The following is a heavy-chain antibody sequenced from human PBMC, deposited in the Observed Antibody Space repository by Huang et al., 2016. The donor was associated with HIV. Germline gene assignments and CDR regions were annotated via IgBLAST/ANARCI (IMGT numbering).Heavy chain of an antibody. Sequence: EVQLVESGGGLVQPGGSLRLSCAASGLTFTSYSVNWVRQATGKGVEWISYISSDSVLHYADSVKGRFTISRDNAKNSLYLQMNSLRAEDTAVYYCARGTVYYDSSGRGAFDIWGQGTMVTVSS. CDR1: GLTFTSYS. D-gene: IGHD3-22*01. CDR3: ARGTVYYDSSGRGAFDI. J-gene: IGHJ3*02. V-gene: IGHV3-48*01. CDR2: ISSDSVL.